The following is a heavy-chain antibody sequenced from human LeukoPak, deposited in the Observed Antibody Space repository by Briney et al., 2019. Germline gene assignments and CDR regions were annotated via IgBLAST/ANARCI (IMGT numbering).Heavy chain of an antibody. Sequence: ASVKVSCKASGYTFTGYYMHWVRQAPGQGLEWMGWINPNSGGTNYAQKFQGRVTMTRDTSISTAYMELRRLRYDDTAVHYCARGLQENLAWLQAFSAFDIWGQGTMVTVSS. D-gene: IGHD6-19*01. J-gene: IGHJ3*02. CDR1: GYTFTGYY. CDR2: INPNSGGT. CDR3: ARGLQENLAWLQAFSAFDI. V-gene: IGHV1-2*02.